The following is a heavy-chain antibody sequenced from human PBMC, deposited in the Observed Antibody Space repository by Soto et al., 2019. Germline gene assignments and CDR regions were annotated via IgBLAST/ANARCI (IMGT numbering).Heavy chain of an antibody. CDR2: IYYSGST. D-gene: IGHD3-22*01. CDR1: GASISSYY. J-gene: IGHJ4*02. Sequence: SETLSLTCTVSGASISSYYWSWIRQPPGKGLEWIGYIYYSGSTNYNPSLKSRVTMSVDTSKNQFSLQLSSVTAADTAVYYCARDYDSRACYGGQGTLDTVSS. CDR3: ARDYDSRACY. V-gene: IGHV4-59*01.